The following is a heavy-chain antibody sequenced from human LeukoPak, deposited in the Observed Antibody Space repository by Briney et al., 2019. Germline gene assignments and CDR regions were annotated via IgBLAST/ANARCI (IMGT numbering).Heavy chain of an antibody. D-gene: IGHD3-10*01. J-gene: IGHJ3*02. Sequence: ASVKVSCKASGYTFSGYYIHWVRQAPGHGLEWMGWINPNSGGTNYAQKFQGRVTLTRDTSINTAYMELSRLRSDDTAVYYCARASWFGELSDAFDIWGQGTMVTVSS. V-gene: IGHV1-2*02. CDR1: GYTFSGYY. CDR3: ARASWFGELSDAFDI. CDR2: INPNSGGT.